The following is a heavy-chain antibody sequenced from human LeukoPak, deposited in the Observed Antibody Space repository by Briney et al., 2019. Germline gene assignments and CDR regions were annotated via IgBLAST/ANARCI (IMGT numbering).Heavy chain of an antibody. Sequence: ASVKVSCKASGHTFTGYYMHWVRQAPGQGLQWMGWINPNSGGTNYAQKFQGRVTMTRDTSISTAYMELSRLRSDDTAVYYCARGADRLLWFGEGGQYYFDYWGQGTLVTVSS. V-gene: IGHV1-2*02. J-gene: IGHJ4*02. CDR2: INPNSGGT. CDR3: ARGADRLLWFGEGGQYYFDY. D-gene: IGHD3-10*01. CDR1: GHTFTGYY.